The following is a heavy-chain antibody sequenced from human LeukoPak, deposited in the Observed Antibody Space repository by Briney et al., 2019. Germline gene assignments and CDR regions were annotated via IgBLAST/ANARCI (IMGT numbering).Heavy chain of an antibody. V-gene: IGHV3-66*02. CDR3: ASTRYYYYYYGMDV. J-gene: IGHJ6*02. CDR1: GFTVSSNY. Sequence: GGSLRLSCAASGFTVSSNYMSWVRQAPGKGLEWVSVIYSGGSTYYADFVKGRFTISRDNSKNTLYLQMNSLRAEDTAVYYCASTRYYYYYYGMDVWGQGTTVTVSS. CDR2: IYSGGST.